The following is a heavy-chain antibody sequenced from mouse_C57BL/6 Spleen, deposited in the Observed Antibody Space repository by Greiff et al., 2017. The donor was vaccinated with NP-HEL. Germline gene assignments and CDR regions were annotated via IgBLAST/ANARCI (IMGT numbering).Heavy chain of an antibody. CDR3: ARGGDYYYGSSPYYFDY. V-gene: IGHV1-81*01. J-gene: IGHJ2*01. CDR2: IYPRSGNT. CDR1: GYTFTSYG. Sequence: QVQLQQSGAELARPGASVKLSCKASGYTFTSYGISWVKQRTGQGLEWIGEIYPRSGNTYYNEKFKGKATLTADKSSSTAYMELRSLTSEDSAVYFCARGGDYYYGSSPYYFDYWGQGTTLTVSS. D-gene: IGHD1-1*01.